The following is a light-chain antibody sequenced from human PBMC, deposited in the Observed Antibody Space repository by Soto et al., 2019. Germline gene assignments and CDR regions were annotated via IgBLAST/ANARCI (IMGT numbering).Light chain of an antibody. CDR3: QTWGTGIHWV. V-gene: IGLV4-69*01. CDR2: LTSDGSH. J-gene: IGLJ3*02. CDR1: SGHSSNA. Sequence: QLVLTQSPSASASLGASVKLTCTLSSGHSSNAIAWHQQQPEKGPRYLMTLTSDGSHSKGDGIPDRFSGSSSGAERYLIISSLQSDDEADYYCQTWGTGIHWVFGGGTKLTVL.